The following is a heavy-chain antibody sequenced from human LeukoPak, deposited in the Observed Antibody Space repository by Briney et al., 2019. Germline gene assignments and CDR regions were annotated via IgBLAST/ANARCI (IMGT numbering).Heavy chain of an antibody. CDR3: ARRVGYCSSTSCPGWFDP. CDR2: IYHSGST. CDR1: GGSISSGGYY. J-gene: IGHJ5*02. V-gene: IGHV4-30-2*01. D-gene: IGHD2-2*01. Sequence: PSETLSLTCTVSGGSISSGGYYWSWIRQPPGKGLEWIGYIYHSGSTYYNPSLKSRVTISVDTSKNQFSLKLSSVTAADTAVYYCARRVGYCSSTSCPGWFDPWGQGTLVTVSS.